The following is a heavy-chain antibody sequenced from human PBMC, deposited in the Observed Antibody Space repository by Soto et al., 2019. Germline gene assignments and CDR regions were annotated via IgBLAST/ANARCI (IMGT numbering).Heavy chain of an antibody. J-gene: IGHJ3*02. CDR1: GDSVSSNSVT. Sequence: SQTLSLTCAISGDSVSSNSVTWNWIRQSPSGGLEWLGKTYYTSTWNNFYAASVRSRITINPDTSKNQVSLQVNSVTPEDTAVYYCARQWYDSGWNGYDIWGQGTMVTVSS. CDR3: ARQWYDSGWNGYDI. CDR2: TYYTSTWNN. D-gene: IGHD6-25*01. V-gene: IGHV6-1*01.